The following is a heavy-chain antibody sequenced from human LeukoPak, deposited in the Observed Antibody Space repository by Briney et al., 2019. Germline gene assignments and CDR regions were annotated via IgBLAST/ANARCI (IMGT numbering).Heavy chain of an antibody. CDR1: GGSFSGYY. D-gene: IGHD2-21*02. J-gene: IGHJ5*02. CDR2: INHSGST. V-gene: IGHV4-34*01. Sequence: SGTLSLTCAVYGGSFSGYYWSWLRQPPGKGPEWIGEINHSGSTNYNPSLTSRVTISVDTSKNQFSLKLSSVTAADTAVYYCARKRLSYCGGDCYSGWFDPWGQGSLVTVSS. CDR3: ARKRLSYCGGDCYSGWFDP.